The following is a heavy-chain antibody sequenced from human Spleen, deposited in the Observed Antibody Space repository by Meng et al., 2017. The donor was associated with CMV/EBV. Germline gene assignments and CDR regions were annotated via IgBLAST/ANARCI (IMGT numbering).Heavy chain of an antibody. D-gene: IGHD3-10*01. Sequence: GSLKISCAASGFTFSSYSMNWVRQAPGKGLEWVSSISSSSSYIYYADSVKGRFTISRDNAKNSLYLQMNSLRAEDTAVYYCARDKDYYGSGRMDVWGQGTTVTVSS. V-gene: IGHV3-21*01. CDR1: GFTFSSYS. CDR3: ARDKDYYGSGRMDV. J-gene: IGHJ6*02. CDR2: ISSSSSYI.